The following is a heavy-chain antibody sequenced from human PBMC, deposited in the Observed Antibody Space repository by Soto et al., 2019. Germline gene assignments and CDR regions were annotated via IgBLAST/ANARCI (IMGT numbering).Heavy chain of an antibody. CDR3: ARWKLGIAAAVAAFDI. CDR1: GYTFIGYY. CDR2: INPNSGGT. J-gene: IGHJ3*02. Sequence: ASVKVSCKASGYTFIGYYMHWVRQAPGQVLEWMGWINPNSGGTNYAQKFQGWVTMTRDTSISTAYMELSRLRSDDTAVYYCARWKLGIAAAVAAFDIWGQGTMVTVSS. V-gene: IGHV1-2*04. D-gene: IGHD6-13*01.